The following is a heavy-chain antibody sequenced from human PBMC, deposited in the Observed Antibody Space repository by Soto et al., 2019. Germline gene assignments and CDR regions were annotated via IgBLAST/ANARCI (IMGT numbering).Heavy chain of an antibody. CDR3: VGEVGFQLIY. CDR1: GFTFSTHS. CDR2: ITSIRFTM. D-gene: IGHD2-2*01. V-gene: IGHV3-48*01. J-gene: IGHJ4*02. Sequence: EVQLVESGGGLVQPGGSLRLSCAASGFTFSTHSMNWFRQAPGKGLEWISYITSIRFTMYADSVNVRFTSARDNDKNSLYVEMNSRRAEDTAVYFCVGEVGFQLIYWGQGTLVTVSS.